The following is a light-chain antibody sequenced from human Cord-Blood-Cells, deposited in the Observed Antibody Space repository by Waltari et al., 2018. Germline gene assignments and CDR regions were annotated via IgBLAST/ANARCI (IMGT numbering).Light chain of an antibody. CDR1: QCVRSSY. Sequence: EIVLTQSPGTLSLSPGERATLSCRASQCVRSSYLAWYQQKPGQAPRLLIYGASSRATGIPDRFSGSGSGTDFTLTISRLEPEDFAVYYCQQYGSSPPTSFGQGTKLEIK. V-gene: IGKV3-20*01. CDR2: GAS. CDR3: QQYGSSPPTS. J-gene: IGKJ2*03.